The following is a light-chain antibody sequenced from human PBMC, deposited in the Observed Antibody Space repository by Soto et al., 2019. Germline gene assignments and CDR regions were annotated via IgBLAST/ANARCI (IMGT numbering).Light chain of an antibody. CDR3: SSYTGGNPSYV. CDR1: SSDVGGYDY. Sequence: QSALTQPPSASGSPGQSVTISCTETSSDVGGYDYVSWYQQHPGKAPKLMIYEVTIRPSGVSDRFSGSKSGNTASLTVSGLQAEDEADYYCSSYTGGNPSYVFGTGTKLTVL. J-gene: IGLJ1*01. V-gene: IGLV2-8*01. CDR2: EVT.